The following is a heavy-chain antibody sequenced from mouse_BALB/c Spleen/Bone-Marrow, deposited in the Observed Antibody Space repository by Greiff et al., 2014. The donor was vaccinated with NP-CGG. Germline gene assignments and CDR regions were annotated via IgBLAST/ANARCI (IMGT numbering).Heavy chain of an antibody. Sequence: EVKLVESGAELVKPGASVKLSCTASGFNIKDTYMHWVKQRPEQGLEWIGRIDPANGNVKYDPKFQGKATITADTSSNTAYLQLSSLTSEDTAVYYCARYRLGTYFDFWGQGTTLTVSS. D-gene: IGHD2-14*01. J-gene: IGHJ2*01. CDR1: GFNIKDTY. CDR2: IDPANGNV. CDR3: ARYRLGTYFDF. V-gene: IGHV14-3*02.